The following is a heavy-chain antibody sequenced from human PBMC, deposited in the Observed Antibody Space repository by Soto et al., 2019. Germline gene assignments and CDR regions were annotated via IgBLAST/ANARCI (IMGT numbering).Heavy chain of an antibody. D-gene: IGHD5-12*01. V-gene: IGHV4-39*01. CDR3: ARLGYSGYLNWFDP. J-gene: IGHJ5*02. Sequence: PSETLSLTCTVSGGSISSSSYYWGWIRQPSGKGLEWIGSIYYSGSTYYNPSLKSRVTISVDTSKNQFSLKLSSVTAADTAVYYCARLGYSGYLNWFDPWGHGTLVTVYS. CDR1: GGSISSSSYY. CDR2: IYYSGST.